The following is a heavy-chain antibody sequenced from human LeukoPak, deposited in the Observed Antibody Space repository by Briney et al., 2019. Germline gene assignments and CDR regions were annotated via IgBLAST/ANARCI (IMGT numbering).Heavy chain of an antibody. V-gene: IGHV4-59*01. CDR2: IYYSGGT. CDR1: GGSISSYY. CDR3: ARGFNYYGAFDI. J-gene: IGHJ3*02. Sequence: KPSETLSLTCTVSGGSISSYYWSWIRQPPGKGLEWIGYIYYSGGTNYNPSLKSRVTISVDTSKNQFSLKLSSVTAADTAVYYCARGFNYYGAFDIWGQGTMVTVSS. D-gene: IGHD3-3*01.